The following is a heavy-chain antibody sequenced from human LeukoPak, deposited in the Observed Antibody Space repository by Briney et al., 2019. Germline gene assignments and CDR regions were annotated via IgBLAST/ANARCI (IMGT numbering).Heavy chain of an antibody. Sequence: GESLKISCQGSGYRFTSYWIGWVRQMPGKGLEWMGIIYAGDSDTRYSPSFQGQVTISADKSISTAYLEWSSLKASDNAMYYCARRGLGDAFDIWGKGTMVIVSS. V-gene: IGHV5-51*01. CDR2: IYAGDSDT. J-gene: IGHJ3*02. CDR1: GYRFTSYW. D-gene: IGHD3-10*01. CDR3: ARRGLGDAFDI.